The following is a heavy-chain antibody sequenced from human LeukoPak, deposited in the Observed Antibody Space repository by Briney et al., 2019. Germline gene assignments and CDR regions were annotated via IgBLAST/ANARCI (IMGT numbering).Heavy chain of an antibody. V-gene: IGHV4-59*08. CDR2: IHYSGSS. D-gene: IGHD1-14*01. Sequence: SETLSLTCTVSGASVRNEYWSWIRQPPGKDLEWIGYIHYSGSSNYHPSLGSRVTISLDTSKNQFSLKLKSVTAADTGMYHCARYDRGLFFFDNWGQGTLVTVSS. J-gene: IGHJ4*02. CDR1: GASVRNEY. CDR3: ARYDRGLFFFDN.